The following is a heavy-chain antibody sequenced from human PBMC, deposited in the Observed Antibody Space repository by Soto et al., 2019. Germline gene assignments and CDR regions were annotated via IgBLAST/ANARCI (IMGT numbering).Heavy chain of an antibody. J-gene: IGHJ4*02. CDR3: ARDLGYCSGGSCYRYFDY. D-gene: IGHD2-15*01. V-gene: IGHV4-4*02. CDR2: IYHSGST. CDR1: SGSISSSNW. Sequence: SETLSLTCAVSSGSISSSNWWSWVRQPPGKGLEWIGEIYHSGSTNYNPSLKSRVTISVDKSKNQFSLKLSSVTAADTAVYYCARDLGYCSGGSCYRYFDYWGQGTLVTVSS.